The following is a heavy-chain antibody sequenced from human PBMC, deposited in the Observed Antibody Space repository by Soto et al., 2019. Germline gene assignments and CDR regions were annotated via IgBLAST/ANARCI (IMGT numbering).Heavy chain of an antibody. J-gene: IGHJ4*02. Sequence: GSLRLSCTASGFIFNNYAMTWVRQAPGKGLEWVSTIRGSGATTHYADSVKGRFSISRDNSKNTVYLQMNSLRAGDTALYYCAKNRGSVAGAGFDYWAQGTLVTVSS. CDR3: AKNRGSVAGAGFDY. V-gene: IGHV3-23*01. CDR2: IRGSGATT. D-gene: IGHD6-19*01. CDR1: GFIFNNYA.